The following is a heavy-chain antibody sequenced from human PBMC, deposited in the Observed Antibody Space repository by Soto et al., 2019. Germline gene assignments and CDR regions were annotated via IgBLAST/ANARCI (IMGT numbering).Heavy chain of an antibody. D-gene: IGHD2-2*01. Sequence: GGSLRLSCAASGFSFSDYAMSWVRQAPGKGLEWVPVISESGGSTHYADSVRGRFTVSRDNSKNSLSLRMNSLRYEETALYFCAKRSPPSTGWYSRFFDYCGQGARGAVSS. J-gene: IGHJ4*02. CDR2: ISESGGST. CDR3: AKRSPPSTGWYSRFFDY. V-gene: IGHV3-23*01. CDR1: GFSFSDYA.